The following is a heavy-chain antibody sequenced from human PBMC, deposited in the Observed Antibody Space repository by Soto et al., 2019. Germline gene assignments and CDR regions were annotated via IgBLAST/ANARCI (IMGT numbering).Heavy chain of an antibody. D-gene: IGHD3-16*01. V-gene: IGHV3-30*03. Sequence: QVQLVESGGGVVQPGRSLRLSCVASGFTFSSYGMHWVRQAPGKGLEWVAIISYDGSNTYYADSVKGRFTMSRDNSKNTLYLRMNSVRAEDTSVCECGREGGVRGSSCIASSYYCDYWGQGPRVTVSS. J-gene: IGHJ4*02. CDR3: GREGGVRGSSCIASSYYCDY. CDR2: ISYDGSNT. CDR1: GFTFSSYG.